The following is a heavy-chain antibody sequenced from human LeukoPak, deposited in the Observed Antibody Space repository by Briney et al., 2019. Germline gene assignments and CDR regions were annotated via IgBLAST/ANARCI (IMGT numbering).Heavy chain of an antibody. J-gene: IGHJ4*02. CDR1: GGSISTYY. CDR3: ARYGGYFFDY. Sequence: SETLSLTCTVSGGSISTYYWSWIRQPPGKGLEWIAYIKYSENTNYNPSLRRRVTISGDTSKNQLSLKLSSVTAADTAVYFCARYGGYFFDYWGQGSLVTVSS. CDR2: IKYSENT. D-gene: IGHD6-25*01. V-gene: IGHV4-59*01.